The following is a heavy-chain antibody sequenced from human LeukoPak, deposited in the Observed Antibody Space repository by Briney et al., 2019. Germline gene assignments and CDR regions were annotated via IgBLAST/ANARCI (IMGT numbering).Heavy chain of an antibody. J-gene: IGHJ4*02. CDR1: GFTFSSYA. CDR3: ARVSGNYQFDY. V-gene: IGHV3-30*04. Sequence: GGSLRLSCAASGFTFSSYAMSWVRQAPGKGLECVAVISYDGSNKYYADSVKGRFTISRDNSKNTLYLQMNSLRPEDTAVYYCARVSGNYQFDYWGQGTLVTVSS. D-gene: IGHD1-26*01. CDR2: ISYDGSNK.